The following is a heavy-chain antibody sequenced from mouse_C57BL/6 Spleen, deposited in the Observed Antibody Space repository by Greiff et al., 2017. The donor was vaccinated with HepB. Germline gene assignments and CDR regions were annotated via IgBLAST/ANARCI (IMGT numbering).Heavy chain of an antibody. J-gene: IGHJ3*01. CDR2: INPNNGGT. D-gene: IGHD1-1*01. CDR3: ARWDLGGSGTY. CDR1: GYTFTDYY. Sequence: EVQLQQSGPELVKPGASVKISCKASGYTFTDYYMNWVKQSHGKSLEWIGDINPNNGGTSYNQKFKGKATLTVDKSSSPAYMELRSLTSEDSAVYYGARWDLGGSGTYWGQGTLVTVSA. V-gene: IGHV1-26*01.